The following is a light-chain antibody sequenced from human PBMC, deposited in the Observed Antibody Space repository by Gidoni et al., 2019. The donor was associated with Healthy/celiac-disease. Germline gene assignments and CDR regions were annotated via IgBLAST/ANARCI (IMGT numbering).Light chain of an antibody. Sequence: EIVLTQSPATLSLSPGERATLSCRASQSVRSYLAWYQQKPGQAPRLLIYDASNRATGIPARFSGSWSGTDFTLTISSLEPEDFAVYYCQQRSNWPPEITFGPGTKVDIK. CDR1: QSVRSY. CDR2: DAS. CDR3: QQRSNWPPEIT. J-gene: IGKJ3*01. V-gene: IGKV3-11*01.